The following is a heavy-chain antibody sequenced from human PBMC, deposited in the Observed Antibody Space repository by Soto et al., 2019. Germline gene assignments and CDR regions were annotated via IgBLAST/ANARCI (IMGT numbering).Heavy chain of an antibody. CDR3: ARPAIAAAGTAWFVP. CDR2: IWYDGSNK. CDR1: GFTFSSYG. Sequence: QVQLVESGGGVVQPGRSLRLSCAASGFTFSSYGMHWVRQAPGKGLEWVAVIWYDGSNKYYADSVKGRFTISRDNSKRTLYLQMNSMRAEVTAVYYCARPAIAAAGTAWFVPWGQGTLVTVSS. V-gene: IGHV3-33*01. J-gene: IGHJ5*02. D-gene: IGHD6-13*01.